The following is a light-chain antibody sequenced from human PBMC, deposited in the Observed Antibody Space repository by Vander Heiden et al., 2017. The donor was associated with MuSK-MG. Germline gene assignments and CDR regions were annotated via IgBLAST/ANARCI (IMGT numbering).Light chain of an antibody. CDR2: DAS. CDR3: QLRSSGPRLYT. CDR1: QSISTY. V-gene: IGKV3-11*01. J-gene: IGKJ2*01. Sequence: EIVLTQSPATLSLSPGERATLSCRASQSISTYLAWYQHKAGQAPRLLMYDASNRATDIPARFSGSGSGTDFTLTISSLEPEDFAVYYCQLRSSGPRLYTFGQGTRLEMK.